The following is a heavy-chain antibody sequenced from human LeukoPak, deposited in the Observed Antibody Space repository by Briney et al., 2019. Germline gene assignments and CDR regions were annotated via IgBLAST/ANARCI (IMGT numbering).Heavy chain of an antibody. D-gene: IGHD2-8*02. CDR2: IIPILGIA. CDR3: ARDALVASLDY. J-gene: IGHJ4*02. V-gene: IGHV1-69*04. CDR1: GGTFSSYA. Sequence: SVKVSCKASGGTFSSYAISWVRQAPGQGLEWMGRIIPILGIANDTQKFQGRVTITADKSTSTAYMELSSLRSEDTAVYYCARDALVASLDYWGQGTLVTVSS.